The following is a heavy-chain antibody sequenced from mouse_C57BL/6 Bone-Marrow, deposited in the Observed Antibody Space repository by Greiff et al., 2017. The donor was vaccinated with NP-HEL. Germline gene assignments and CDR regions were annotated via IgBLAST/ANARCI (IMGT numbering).Heavy chain of an antibody. CDR1: GYTFTSYW. V-gene: IGHV1-50*01. D-gene: IGHD2-1*01. J-gene: IGHJ2*01. CDR3: ARKILPDY. Sequence: VQLQQPGAELVKPGASVKLSCKASGYTFTSYWMQWVNQRPGQGLEWIGEIDPSDSYTNYNQKFKGKATLTVDTSSSTAYMQLSSLTSEDSAVYYCARKILPDYWGQGTTLTVSS. CDR2: IDPSDSYT.